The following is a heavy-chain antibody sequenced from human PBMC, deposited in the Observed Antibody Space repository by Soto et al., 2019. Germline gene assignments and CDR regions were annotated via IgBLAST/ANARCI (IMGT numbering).Heavy chain of an antibody. CDR1: GFTFSSYS. CDR3: ARDFLEWLQEYNWFDP. Sequence: EVQLVESGGGLVKPGGSLRLSCAASGFTFSSYSMNWVRQAPGKGLEWVSSISSSSSYIYYADSVKGRFTISRDNAKNSLYLLMNSLRAEDTAVYYCARDFLEWLQEYNWFDPWGQGTLVTVSS. V-gene: IGHV3-21*01. D-gene: IGHD3-3*01. CDR2: ISSSSSYI. J-gene: IGHJ5*02.